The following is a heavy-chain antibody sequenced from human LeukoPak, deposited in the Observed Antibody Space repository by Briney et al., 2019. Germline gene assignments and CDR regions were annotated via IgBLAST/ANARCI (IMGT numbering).Heavy chain of an antibody. CDR1: GGSFSGYY. D-gene: IGHD3-3*01. V-gene: IGHV4-34*01. J-gene: IGHJ6*04. CDR3: AGERFYLPDV. CDR2: INHSGST. Sequence: SETLSLTCAVYGGSFSGYYWSWIRQPPGKGLEWIGEINHSGSTNYNPSLKSRVTISVDTSKNQFSLKLSSVTAADTAVYYCAGERFYLPDVWGKGTTVTVSS.